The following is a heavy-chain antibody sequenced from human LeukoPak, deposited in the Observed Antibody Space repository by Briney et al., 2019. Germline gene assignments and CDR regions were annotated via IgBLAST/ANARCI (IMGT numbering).Heavy chain of an antibody. CDR2: ISGSGGST. J-gene: IGHJ4*02. CDR3: AKNLNPFDY. Sequence: GGSLRLSCAGSGFTFSSYWISWVRQAPGKGLEWVSGISGSGGSTYYADSVKGRFTISRDNSKNTLYLQMNSLRAEDTAVYYCAKNLNPFDYWGQGTLVTVSS. V-gene: IGHV3-23*01. CDR1: GFTFSSYW.